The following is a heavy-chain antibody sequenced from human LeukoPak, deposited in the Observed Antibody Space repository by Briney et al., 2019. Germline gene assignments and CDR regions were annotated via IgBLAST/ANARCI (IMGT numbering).Heavy chain of an antibody. CDR3: AREYDYVWGSYRSYYFDY. V-gene: IGHV3-21*01. CDR1: GFTFSSYS. Sequence: GGSLRLSCAASGFTFSSYSMNWVRQAAGKGLKWVSSISSSSSYIYYADSVKGRFTISRDNAKNSLYLQMNSLRAEDTAVYYCAREYDYVWGSYRSYYFDYWGQGTLVTVSS. CDR2: ISSSSSYI. J-gene: IGHJ4*02. D-gene: IGHD3-16*02.